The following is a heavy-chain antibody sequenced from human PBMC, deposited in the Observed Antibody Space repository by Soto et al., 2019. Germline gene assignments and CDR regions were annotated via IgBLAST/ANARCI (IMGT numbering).Heavy chain of an antibody. CDR1: GGSISSSNW. CDR2: IYHSGST. Sequence: TSETLSLTCAVSGGSISSSNWWSWVRQPPGKGLEWIGEIYHSGSTNYNPSLKSRVTISVDKSKNQFSLKLSSVTAADTAVYYCARDRRVATNNYGMDVWGQGTTVTVSS. V-gene: IGHV4-4*02. CDR3: ARDRRVATNNYGMDV. D-gene: IGHD5-12*01. J-gene: IGHJ6*02.